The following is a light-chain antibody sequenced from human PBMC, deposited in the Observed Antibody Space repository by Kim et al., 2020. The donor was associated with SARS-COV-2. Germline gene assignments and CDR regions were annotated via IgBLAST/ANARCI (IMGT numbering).Light chain of an antibody. CDR1: STNIGSNT. CDR3: AAWDDSLNGPV. V-gene: IGLV1-44*01. Sequence: GQRVPIACSGSSTNIGSNTVNCYQQRPGTAPKRLIYSNNQRPSGVPDRFSGSKSGTSASLAISGLQSEDEADYYCAAWDDSLNGPVFGGGTQLTVL. J-gene: IGLJ3*02. CDR2: SNN.